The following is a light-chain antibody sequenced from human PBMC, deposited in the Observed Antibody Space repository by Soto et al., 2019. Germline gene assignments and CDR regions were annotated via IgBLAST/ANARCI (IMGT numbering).Light chain of an antibody. CDR2: DVS. J-gene: IGLJ2*01. CDR1: SIDVGGYNY. CDR3: SSYTGSAALVI. Sequence: QSALTQPASVSGSLGQSITISCTGISIDVGGYNYVSWYQQHPGQAPKLLIYDVSHRPSGISYRFSGSKSSNTASLTISGLQAEDEADYYCSSYTGSAALVIFGGGTKLTVL. V-gene: IGLV2-14*03.